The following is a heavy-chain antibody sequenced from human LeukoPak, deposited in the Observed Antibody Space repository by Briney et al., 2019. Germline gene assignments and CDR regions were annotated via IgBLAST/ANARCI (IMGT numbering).Heavy chain of an antibody. J-gene: IGHJ4*02. CDR2: IYYSGST. V-gene: IGHV4-59*01. CDR1: GGFISSYY. Sequence: PSETLSLTCAVAGGFISSYYWSLIRQPPGKGLEWIGYIYYSGSTNYNPSLKSRVTISVDTSKNQFSLKLSSVTAADTAVYYCARGTFFDWFGFDYWGQGTLVTVSS. CDR3: ARGTFFDWFGFDY. D-gene: IGHD3/OR15-3a*01.